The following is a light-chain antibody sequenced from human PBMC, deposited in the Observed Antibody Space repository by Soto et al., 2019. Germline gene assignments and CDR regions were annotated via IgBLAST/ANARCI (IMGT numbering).Light chain of an antibody. CDR3: CSYAGSVVV. CDR1: SSDVGGYNY. Sequence: QSALTQPRSVSGSPGQSVTISCTGTSSDVGGYNYVSWYQQYPGKAPKVIIYDVSKRPSGVPDRFSGSKSGNTASLTISGLQAEHEADYYCCSYAGSVVVFGGGTKLTVL. J-gene: IGLJ2*01. V-gene: IGLV2-11*01. CDR2: DVS.